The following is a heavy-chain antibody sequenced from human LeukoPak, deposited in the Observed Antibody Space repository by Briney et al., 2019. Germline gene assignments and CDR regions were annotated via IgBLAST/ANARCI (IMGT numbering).Heavy chain of an antibody. V-gene: IGHV1-69*05. J-gene: IGHJ4*02. CDR3: ARGANYYGSGSRLRYFDY. CDR1: GGTFSGYA. Sequence: SVKVSCKASGGTFSGYAISWVRQAPGQGLEWMGGIIPIFGTANYAQKFQGRVTITTDESTSTAYMELSSLRSEDTAVYYCARGANYYGSGSRLRYFDYWGQGTLVTVSS. D-gene: IGHD3-10*01. CDR2: IIPIFGTA.